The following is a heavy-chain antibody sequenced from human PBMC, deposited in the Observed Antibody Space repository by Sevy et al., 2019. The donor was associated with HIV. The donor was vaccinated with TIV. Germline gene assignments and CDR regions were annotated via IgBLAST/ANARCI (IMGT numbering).Heavy chain of an antibody. J-gene: IGHJ3*02. CDR3: ASHDGFDI. V-gene: IGHV1-69*04. CDR2: VIPILDTA. CDR1: GGTFSSYA. Sequence: ASVKVSCKASGGTFSSYAISWVRQAPGQGLEWMGRVIPILDTAIYAEKFQGRVTITADKSTATAYMELTSLTSGDTALYYCASHDGFDIWGQGTMVTVSS.